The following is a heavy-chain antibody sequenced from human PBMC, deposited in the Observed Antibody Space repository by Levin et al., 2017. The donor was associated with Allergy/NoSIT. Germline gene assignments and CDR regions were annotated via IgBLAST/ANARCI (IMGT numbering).Heavy chain of an antibody. Sequence: SQTLSLTCNVSGGSISTSSDYWGWIRQPPGKGLEWIGSIHFNGDTYYNPSLKSRVIQSVDTPKNQFSLKMTSVTAADTAVYYCARGTNDYVWGAPWYFDSWGQGTLVTVTS. CDR2: IHFNGDT. CDR3: ARGTNDYVWGAPWYFDS. V-gene: IGHV4-39*01. CDR1: GGSISTSSDY. D-gene: IGHD3-16*01. J-gene: IGHJ4*02.